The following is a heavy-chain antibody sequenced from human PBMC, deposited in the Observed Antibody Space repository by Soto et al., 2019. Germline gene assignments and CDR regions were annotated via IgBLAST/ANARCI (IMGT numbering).Heavy chain of an antibody. V-gene: IGHV1-69*02. Sequence: QVQLVQSGAEVKKPGSSVKVSCKASGGTFSSYTISWVRQAPGQGLEWMGRIIPILGIANYAQKFQGRVTITADKSTSTADMELSSLRSEDTAVYYCARVPIKAEKGQVDYWGQGTLVTVSS. J-gene: IGHJ4*02. CDR1: GGTFSSYT. CDR2: IIPILGIA. CDR3: ARVPIKAEKGQVDY.